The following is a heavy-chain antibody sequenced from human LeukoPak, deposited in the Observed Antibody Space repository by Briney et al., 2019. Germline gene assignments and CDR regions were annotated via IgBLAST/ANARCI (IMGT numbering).Heavy chain of an antibody. J-gene: IGHJ3*02. CDR3: ARHIYYGSGSYYKSAFDI. CDR1: GGSISSYY. Sequence: SETLSLTCTVSGGSISSYYWSWIRQPPGKGLEWIGYIYYSGSTNYNPSLKSRVTISVDTSKNQFSLKLSSVTAADTAVYYCARHIYYGSGSYYKSAFDIWGQGTMVTVSS. V-gene: IGHV4-59*08. CDR2: IYYSGST. D-gene: IGHD3-10*01.